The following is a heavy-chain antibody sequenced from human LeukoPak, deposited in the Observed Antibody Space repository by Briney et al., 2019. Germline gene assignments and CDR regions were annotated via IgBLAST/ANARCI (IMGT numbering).Heavy chain of an antibody. J-gene: IGHJ5*02. Sequence: SGGSLRLSCAASGFTFDDYAMHWVRQAPGKGLEWVSLISWDGGSTYYADSVKGRFTISRDNSKNSLYLQMNSLRAEDTAVYYCARDARIGDYHRGLDPWGQGTLVTVSS. D-gene: IGHD4-17*01. CDR1: GFTFDDYA. CDR3: ARDARIGDYHRGLDP. V-gene: IGHV3-43D*03. CDR2: ISWDGGST.